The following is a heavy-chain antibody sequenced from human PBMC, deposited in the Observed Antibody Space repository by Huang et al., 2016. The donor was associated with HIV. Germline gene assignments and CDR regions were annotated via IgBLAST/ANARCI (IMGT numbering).Heavy chain of an antibody. Sequence: QVQLVQSGAEVKKHGASVKVSCRISGYIFTDYYIHWVRQAPGQGLEWMGWVNPKSGATTQAQRVHGRLHMTTGTSTSAVYMELANLRSDDTAVYYCARAVVRGLIIRFDPWGQGTLVTVSS. CDR1: GYIFTDYY. CDR3: ARAVVRGLIIRFDP. CDR2: VNPKSGAT. D-gene: IGHD3-10*01. V-gene: IGHV1-2*02. J-gene: IGHJ5*02.